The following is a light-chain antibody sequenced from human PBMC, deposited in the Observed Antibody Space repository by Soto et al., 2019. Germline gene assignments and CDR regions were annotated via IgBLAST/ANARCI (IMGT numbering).Light chain of an antibody. CDR3: QQYSKWPIT. J-gene: IGKJ5*01. CDR2: GIS. CDR1: QSVNSN. V-gene: IGKV3-15*01. Sequence: DILFTQSPGTPSFSPGESATLSFRASQSVNSNYLAWYQQHPGQPPRLLIYGISTRATGIPARFSGSGSGTEFSLTISSLQSEDFAVYYCQQYSKWPITFGQGTRLEIK.